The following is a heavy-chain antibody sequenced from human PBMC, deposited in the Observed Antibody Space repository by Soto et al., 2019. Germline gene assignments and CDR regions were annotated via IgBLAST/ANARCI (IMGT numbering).Heavy chain of an antibody. CDR1: GYTFSSYA. Sequence: QVQLVQSGAEVKKPGASVKVSCKASGYTFSSYAVQWVRQAPGQSLEWIGWIHAGNGDTKYSQKFHGRVTLTRETSANTAYMDLSSLRSEDTAVYYCARVPRYTSDIVEVPAVMFDAWFVPWGQGTLVTVSS. D-gene: IGHD2-2*01. CDR2: IHAGNGDT. V-gene: IGHV1-3*01. J-gene: IGHJ5*02. CDR3: ARVPRYTSDIVEVPAVMFDAWFVP.